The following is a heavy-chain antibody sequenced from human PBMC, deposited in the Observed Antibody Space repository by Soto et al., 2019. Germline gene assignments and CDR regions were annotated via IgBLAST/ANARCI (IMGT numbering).Heavy chain of an antibody. CDR1: GGSISSGGYY. Sequence: SETLSLTCTVSGGSISSGGYYWSWIRQHPGKGLEWIGSIYYSGSTYYNPSLKSRVTISVDTSKNQFSLKLSSVTAADTAVYYCARLTLIVATIGFDYWGQGTLVTVSS. V-gene: IGHV4-39*01. D-gene: IGHD5-12*01. J-gene: IGHJ4*02. CDR3: ARLTLIVATIGFDY. CDR2: IYYSGST.